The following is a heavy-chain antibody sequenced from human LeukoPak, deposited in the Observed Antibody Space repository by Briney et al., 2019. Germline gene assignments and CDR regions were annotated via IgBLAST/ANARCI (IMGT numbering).Heavy chain of an antibody. J-gene: IGHJ4*02. V-gene: IGHV3-23*01. D-gene: IGHD3-22*01. CDR1: GFTFNIYA. CDR3: VRDRPNCYDSSGHYYRRDGDY. CDR2: ITSRDGTT. Sequence: GGSLRLSCAASGFTFNIYAMSWVRQTPGKGLEWVSSITSRDGTTYYTDSVKGRFTISRDNSENTLYLQMNSLRAQDTAIYYGVRDRPNCYDSSGHYYRRDGDYWGQGTLVTVSS.